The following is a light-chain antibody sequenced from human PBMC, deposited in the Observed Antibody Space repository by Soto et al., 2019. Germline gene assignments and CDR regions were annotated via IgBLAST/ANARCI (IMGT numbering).Light chain of an antibody. CDR2: GAS. J-gene: IGKJ1*01. Sequence: EIVITQSPAILSVSPGERATLSCRASQSVSSNLDWFQQKPGQTPRLLFNGASTRATGIPARFTGSGSGREFILTISSMQSEDFAVYYCQQYDIWPPTFGQGTKVDIK. CDR1: QSVSSN. CDR3: QQYDIWPPT. V-gene: IGKV3-15*01.